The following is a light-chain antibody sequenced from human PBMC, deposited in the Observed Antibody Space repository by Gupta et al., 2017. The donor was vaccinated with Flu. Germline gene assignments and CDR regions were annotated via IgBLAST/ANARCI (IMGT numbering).Light chain of an antibody. J-gene: IGLJ2*01. CDR2: QDS. CDR3: QAGDSSTEV. V-gene: IGLV3-1*01. CDR1: KLGDNS. Sequence: SYELTQPPSVSVSPVPTASITCSGDKLGDNSACWYQQQPGPSPVLVIYQDSKRPSRNPSRFSGSNSGITTTLTNGGTQDMDEDDYYCQAGDSSTEVFGGGTKLTVL.